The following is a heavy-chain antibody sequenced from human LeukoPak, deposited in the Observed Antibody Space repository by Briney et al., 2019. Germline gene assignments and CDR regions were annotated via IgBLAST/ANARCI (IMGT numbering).Heavy chain of an antibody. J-gene: IGHJ4*02. Sequence: PSETLSLTCAVYGGSFSGYYWSGIRQPPGKGLEWSGEINHSGSTNYNPSLKSRVTISVDTSKNQFSLKLSSVTAADTAVYYCARGSREAGQYYDSSGYSDYWGQGTLVTVSS. V-gene: IGHV4-34*01. CDR2: INHSGST. D-gene: IGHD3-22*01. CDR1: GGSFSGYY. CDR3: ARGSREAGQYYDSSGYSDY.